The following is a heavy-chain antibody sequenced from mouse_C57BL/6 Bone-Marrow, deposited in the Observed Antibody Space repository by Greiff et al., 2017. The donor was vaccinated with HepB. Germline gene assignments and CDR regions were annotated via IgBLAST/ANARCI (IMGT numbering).Heavy chain of an antibody. D-gene: IGHD1-1*01. CDR1: GYAFTHYL. J-gene: IGHJ2*01. CDR2: INPGSGGT. V-gene: IGHV1-54*01. Sequence: VQLQQSGAELVRPGPSVKVSCKASGYAFTHYLIEWVKQRPGQGLEWIGVINPGSGGTNYNEKFKGKATLTADKSSSTAYMQLSSLTSEDSAVYFGARDYGTGYYCDYWGQGTTLTVSS. CDR3: ARDYGTGYYCDY.